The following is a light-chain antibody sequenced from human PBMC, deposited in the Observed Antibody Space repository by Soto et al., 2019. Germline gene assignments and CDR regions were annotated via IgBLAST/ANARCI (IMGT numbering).Light chain of an antibody. CDR1: SSDVGSYNY. CDR3: TSYAGSNNPVV. J-gene: IGLJ3*02. Sequence: QSVLPQPPSASGSPGESGTISFTGTSSDVGSYNYVSWYQQHPDKAPKLIIYGVNERPSWVPDRFSGSKSGNTASLTVSGLQAEYEADYYCTSYAGSNNPVVFGGGTKLTVL. CDR2: GVN. V-gene: IGLV2-8*01.